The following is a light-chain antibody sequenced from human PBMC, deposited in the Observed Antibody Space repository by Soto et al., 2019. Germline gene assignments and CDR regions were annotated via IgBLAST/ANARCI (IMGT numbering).Light chain of an antibody. CDR2: QAS. V-gene: IGKV1-5*03. CDR1: QSISNW. Sequence: DIQMTQSPSTLSAAVGDKVTITCRASQSISNWLAWYQQKPGKAPKLLIYQASSLESGVSGRFSGSGSGTEVILTIINLQPDEFATYYGHQYNKTFGQGTKVEIK. J-gene: IGKJ1*01. CDR3: HQYNKT.